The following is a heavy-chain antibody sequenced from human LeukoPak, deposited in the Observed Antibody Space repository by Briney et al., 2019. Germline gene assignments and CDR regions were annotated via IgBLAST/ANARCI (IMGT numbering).Heavy chain of an antibody. CDR3: ARGKGFDY. CDR2: ISPYNGDT. Sequence: GASVKVSCKASGYSFTSHGISWVRQAPGQGLEWMGWISPYNGDTNYAQNLQGRVTMTTETSTTTAYMELRSLISDDTAVYYCARGKGFDYWGQGTPVTVSS. CDR1: GYSFTSHG. J-gene: IGHJ4*02. V-gene: IGHV1-18*01.